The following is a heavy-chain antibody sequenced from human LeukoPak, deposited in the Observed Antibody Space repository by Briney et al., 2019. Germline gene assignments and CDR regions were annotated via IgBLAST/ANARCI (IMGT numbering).Heavy chain of an antibody. Sequence: PSETLSLTCTVSGGSISSSSYYWGWIRQPPGKGLEWIGYIYYSGSTYYNPSLKSRVTISADTSKNQFSLKLSSVTAADTAVYYCARNELQQHIDYWGQGTLVTVSS. CDR2: IYYSGST. D-gene: IGHD1/OR15-1a*01. V-gene: IGHV4-31*03. CDR3: ARNELQQHIDY. CDR1: GGSISSSSYY. J-gene: IGHJ4*02.